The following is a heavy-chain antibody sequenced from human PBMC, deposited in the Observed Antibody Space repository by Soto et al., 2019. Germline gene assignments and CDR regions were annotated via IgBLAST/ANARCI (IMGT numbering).Heavy chain of an antibody. V-gene: IGHV4-59*08. D-gene: IGHD6-13*01. CDR2: IYYSGST. J-gene: IGHJ3*02. Sequence: QVQLQESGPGLVKPSETLSLTCTVSGGSISSYYWSWIRQPPGKGLEWIGYIYYSGSTNYNPSLNSQVTIPVDTSKNQCSLNLSSVTAADTAVYYCATLPRSSSRDAFDIWGQGTMVTVSS. CDR1: GGSISSYY. CDR3: ATLPRSSSRDAFDI.